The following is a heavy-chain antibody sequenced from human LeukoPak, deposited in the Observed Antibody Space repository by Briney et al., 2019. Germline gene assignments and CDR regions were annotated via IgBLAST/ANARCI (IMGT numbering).Heavy chain of an antibody. CDR3: AREYSSGWYGYFDL. D-gene: IGHD6-19*01. J-gene: IGHJ2*01. CDR2: IYYSGST. V-gene: IGHV4-28*03. Sequence: SETLSLTCAVSGYSISSNNWWAWIRQPPGKGLEWIGYIYYSGSTNYNPSLKSRVTISVDTSKNQFSLKLSSVTAADTAVYYCAREYSSGWYGYFDLWGRGTLVTVSS. CDR1: GYSISSNNW.